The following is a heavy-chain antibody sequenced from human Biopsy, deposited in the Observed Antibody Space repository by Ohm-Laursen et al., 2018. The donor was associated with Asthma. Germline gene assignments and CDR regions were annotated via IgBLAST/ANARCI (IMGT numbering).Heavy chain of an antibody. Sequence: RSLRLSCAASGFSFSRYGMHWVRQAPGKGLEWAAVISFDGSNKYYGDSVKGRFTIARDNSKNTVYLQMNSLRAEDTAVYYCASYEVVTAILPMDVWGQGTTVTVSS. CDR3: ASYEVVTAILPMDV. D-gene: IGHD2-21*02. V-gene: IGHV3-30*03. CDR2: ISFDGSNK. CDR1: GFSFSRYG. J-gene: IGHJ6*02.